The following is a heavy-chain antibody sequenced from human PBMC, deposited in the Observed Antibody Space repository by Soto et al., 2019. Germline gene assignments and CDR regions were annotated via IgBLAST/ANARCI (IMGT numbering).Heavy chain of an antibody. CDR2: IYYSGST. CDR3: ARGGYSSSWYFGPPQQSAGGMDV. J-gene: IGHJ6*02. CDR1: GGSISSGDYY. Sequence: SETLSLTCTVSGGSISSGDYYWSWIRQPPGKGLEWIGYIYYSGSTYYNPSLKSRVTISVDTSKNQFSLKLSSVTAADTAVYYCARGGYSSSWYFGPPQQSAGGMDVWGQGTTITVSS. V-gene: IGHV4-30-4*02. D-gene: IGHD6-13*01.